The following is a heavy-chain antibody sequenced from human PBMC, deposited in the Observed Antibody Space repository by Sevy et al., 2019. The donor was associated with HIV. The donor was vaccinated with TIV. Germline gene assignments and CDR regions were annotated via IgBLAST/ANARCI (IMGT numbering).Heavy chain of an antibody. V-gene: IGHV3-7*03. CDR3: ARDCSSTSCLWGLDV. CDR2: IKRDGSEK. D-gene: IGHD2-2*01. Sequence: GSLRLSCAASGITFSNYWMSWVRQAPGKGLEWVANIKRDGSEKYYMASVKGRFTISRDNAKNSLYLQINSLRAEDTAMYYCARDCSSTSCLWGLDVWGQGTTVTVSS. J-gene: IGHJ6*02. CDR1: GITFSNYW.